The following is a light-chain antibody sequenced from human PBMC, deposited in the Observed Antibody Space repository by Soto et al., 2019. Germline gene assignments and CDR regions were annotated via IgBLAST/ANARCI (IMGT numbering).Light chain of an antibody. V-gene: IGKV1-39*01. CDR1: QRITTY. J-gene: IGKJ2*01. CDR3: QQTYSNQYT. Sequence: IHMTQSPSSLSASVGSRVTITCRSSQRITTYLNWYQQKPGETPKLLISTSGTLQAGVPSRFSGSGSGTDFTLTITSLQPADFATYFCQQTYSNQYTFGQGPKLAIK. CDR2: TSG.